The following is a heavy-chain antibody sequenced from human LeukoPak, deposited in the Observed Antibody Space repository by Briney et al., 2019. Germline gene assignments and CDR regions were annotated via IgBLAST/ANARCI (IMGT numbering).Heavy chain of an antibody. J-gene: IGHJ4*02. V-gene: IGHV3-48*03. D-gene: IGHD4-23*01. Sequence: PGGSLRLSCVASGFTFSSYEMNWVRQAPGKGLEWLSYIGSSDSTTHYADSVKGRFTISRDNSKNTLYLQMNSLRAEDTAVYYCARRAGGYSHPYDYWGQGTLVTVSS. CDR2: IGSSDSTT. CDR3: ARRAGGYSHPYDY. CDR1: GFTFSSYE.